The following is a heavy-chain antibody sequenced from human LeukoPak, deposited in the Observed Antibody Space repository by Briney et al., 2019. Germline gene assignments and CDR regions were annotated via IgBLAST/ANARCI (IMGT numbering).Heavy chain of an antibody. D-gene: IGHD6-13*01. V-gene: IGHV4-59*11. CDR3: ARSSAAPVYYFDS. J-gene: IGHJ4*02. CDR2: IYYSGST. CDR1: GGSISSHF. Sequence: KASETLSLTCTVSGGSISSHFWAWIRQPPGKGLEWIGYIYYSGSTSYSPSLKSRVTISLDTSRKRFSLNLSSLTAADTAVYFCARSSAAPVYYFDSWGQGTLVTVSS.